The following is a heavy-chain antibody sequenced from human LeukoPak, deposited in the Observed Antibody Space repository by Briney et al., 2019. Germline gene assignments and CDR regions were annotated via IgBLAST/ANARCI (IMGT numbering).Heavy chain of an antibody. Sequence: GSLRLSCAASGFTFSSYEMNWVRQAPGKGLEWVSYISSSGSTIYYADSVKGRFTISRDNAKNSLHLQMNSLRAEDTAVYYCARETPIRLRLGYYYYYMDVWGKGTTVTISS. V-gene: IGHV3-48*03. D-gene: IGHD3-16*01. J-gene: IGHJ6*03. CDR3: ARETPIRLRLGYYYYYMDV. CDR2: ISSSGSTI. CDR1: GFTFSSYE.